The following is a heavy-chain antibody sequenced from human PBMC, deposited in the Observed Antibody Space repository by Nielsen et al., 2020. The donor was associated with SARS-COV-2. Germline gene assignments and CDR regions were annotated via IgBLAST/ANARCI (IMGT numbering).Heavy chain of an antibody. V-gene: IGHV3-66*01. J-gene: IGHJ6*02. D-gene: IGHD7-27*01. CDR3: ARDNWGRMDV. CDR2: IYSDGSA. Sequence: GESLKISCAASGFTSSSYWMSWVRQAAGKGLEWVSVIYSDGSASYADSVKGRFTISRDNFKNMLFLQMNSLRAEDTAVYYCARDNWGRMDVWGQGTTVTVSS. CDR1: GFTSSSYW.